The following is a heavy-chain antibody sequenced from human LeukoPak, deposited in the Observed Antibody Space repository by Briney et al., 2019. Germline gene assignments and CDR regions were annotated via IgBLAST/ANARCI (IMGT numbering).Heavy chain of an antibody. V-gene: IGHV3-74*01. CDR2: INTDGSNT. CDR1: GFTFSSYW. Sequence: GGSLRLSCAASGFTFSSYWMHWVRQAPGKGLLWVSRINTDGSNTIYADSVKGRFTISRDNAKSTLYLQMNSLRAEDTAVYYCAKEGVTIFGVVTHFDYWGQGTLVTVSS. J-gene: IGHJ4*02. CDR3: AKEGVTIFGVVTHFDY. D-gene: IGHD3-3*01.